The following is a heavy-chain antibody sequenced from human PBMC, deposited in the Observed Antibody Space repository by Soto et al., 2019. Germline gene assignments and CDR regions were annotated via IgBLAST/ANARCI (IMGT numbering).Heavy chain of an antibody. CDR3: ARDGEPGYDILTGYYRGYYFDY. CDR2: ISSSSSYI. J-gene: IGHJ4*02. Sequence: GGSLRLSCAASGFTFSSYSMNWVRQAPGKGLEWVSSISSSSSYIYYADSVKGRFTISRDNAKNSLYLQMNGLRAEDTAVYYCARDGEPGYDILTGYYRGYYFDYWGQGTLVTVSS. CDR1: GFTFSSYS. D-gene: IGHD3-9*01. V-gene: IGHV3-21*01.